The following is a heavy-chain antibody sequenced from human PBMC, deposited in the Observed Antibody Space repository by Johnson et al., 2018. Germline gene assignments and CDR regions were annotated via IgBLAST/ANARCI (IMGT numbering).Heavy chain of an antibody. CDR1: GGAIINGDYY. Sequence: QVQLQESGPGLVKPSQTLSLTCTVSGGAIINGDYYWSWIRQSPTKGLEWIGYIFYSGTTYYNPSFTSRISISLDTSKNQFSLRRNSVTVADTALYYCFRTSGVFAFDMWGRGARVTVSS. J-gene: IGHJ3*02. D-gene: IGHD1-26*01. V-gene: IGHV4-30-4*01. CDR3: FRTSGVFAFDM. CDR2: IFYSGTT.